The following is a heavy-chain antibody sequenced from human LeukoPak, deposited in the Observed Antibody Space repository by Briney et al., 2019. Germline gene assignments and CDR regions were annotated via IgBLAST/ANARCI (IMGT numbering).Heavy chain of an antibody. CDR2: IWYDGGKK. V-gene: IGHV3-33*01. J-gene: IGHJ4*02. CDR3: ARDLCSTTSCLDY. Sequence: GGSLRLSCVASGFTFSNYGMFWVRQAPGKGLEWVAVIWYDGGKKYYVDSAKGRFTISREDSENTLYLQMNSLRGEDTAVYYCARDLCSTTSCLDYWGQGTLVTVSS. D-gene: IGHD2-2*01. CDR1: GFTFSNYG.